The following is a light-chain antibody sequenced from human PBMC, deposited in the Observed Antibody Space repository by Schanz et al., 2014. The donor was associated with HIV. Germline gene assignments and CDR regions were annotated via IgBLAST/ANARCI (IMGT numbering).Light chain of an antibody. V-gene: IGLV2-14*02. CDR3: SSYTSSSTLV. CDR2: EGS. Sequence: QSALTQPASVSGSPGQSITISCTGTSSDAGSYNLLSRYQQHPGKAPKLMIYEGSKRPSGVSHRFSCSKSGNTASLTISGLQAEDEAHYYCSSYTSSSTLVFGGGTKLTVL. CDR1: SSDAGSYNL. J-gene: IGLJ3*02.